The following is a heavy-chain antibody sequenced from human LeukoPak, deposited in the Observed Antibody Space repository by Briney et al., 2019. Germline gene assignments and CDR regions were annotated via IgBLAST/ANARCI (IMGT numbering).Heavy chain of an antibody. CDR2: ISSSSSYV. J-gene: IGHJ6*03. D-gene: IGHD2-2*02. Sequence: GGSLRLSCAASGFTFSSYGMHWVRQAPGKGLEWVSSISSSSSYVYYADSVKGRFTISRDNAKNSLYLQMNSLRAEDTAVYYCARLPRIYCSSTSCYTNYYMDVWGKGTTVTVSS. CDR3: ARLPRIYCSSTSCYTNYYMDV. CDR1: GFTFSSYG. V-gene: IGHV3-21*01.